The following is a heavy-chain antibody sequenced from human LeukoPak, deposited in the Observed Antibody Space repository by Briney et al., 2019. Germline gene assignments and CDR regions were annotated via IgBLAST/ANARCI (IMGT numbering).Heavy chain of an antibody. Sequence: GGSLRLSCAASGFTFSDYGMYWVRQAPGKGLEWVALIWYDGGKKYYTDSVRGRFTISRDNSKNTLYLQMNSLRAEDTAVYYCVRYCNGGSCYRAAFDVWGPGTMVTVSS. V-gene: IGHV3-33*01. CDR2: IWYDGGKK. CDR1: GFTFSDYG. D-gene: IGHD2-15*01. J-gene: IGHJ3*01. CDR3: VRYCNGGSCYRAAFDV.